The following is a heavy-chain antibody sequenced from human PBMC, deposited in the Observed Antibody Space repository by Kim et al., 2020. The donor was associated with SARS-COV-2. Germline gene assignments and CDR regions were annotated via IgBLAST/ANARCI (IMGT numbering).Heavy chain of an antibody. CDR2: GGST. D-gene: IGHD2-15*01. Sequence: GGSTYYADSVKGRFTISRDNSRNTLYLQMDSLRVEDTAVYHCAKDLNCSIWGQGTMVTVSS. V-gene: IGHV3-23*01. J-gene: IGHJ3*02. CDR3: AKDLNCSI.